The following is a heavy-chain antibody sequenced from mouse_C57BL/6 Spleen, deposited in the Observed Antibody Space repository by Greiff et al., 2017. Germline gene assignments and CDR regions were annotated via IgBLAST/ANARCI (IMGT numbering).Heavy chain of an antibody. CDR3: AKVYYDYDVEYYAMDY. Sequence: VQLQQPGAELVRPGSSVKLSCKASGYTFTSYWMHWVKQRPIQGLEWIGNIDPSDSETHYNQKFKDKATLTVDKSSSTAYMQLSSLTSEDSAVYYCAKVYYDYDVEYYAMDYWGQGTSVTVSS. CDR2: IDPSDSET. D-gene: IGHD2-4*01. V-gene: IGHV1-52*01. J-gene: IGHJ4*01. CDR1: GYTFTSYW.